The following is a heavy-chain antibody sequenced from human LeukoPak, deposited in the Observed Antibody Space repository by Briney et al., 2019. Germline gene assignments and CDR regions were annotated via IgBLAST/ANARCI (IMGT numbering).Heavy chain of an antibody. J-gene: IGHJ4*02. V-gene: IGHV3-23*01. CDR1: GFTFSSFA. Sequence: PGGSLRLSCAASGFTFSSFAMSWVRQAPGKGLEWVSAIGGSDGSTYYADSVKGRFTISRDNSKNTLYLQMNSLRAEDTAVYYCAKDRTYYYGSGSYYRGGLFDYWGQGTLVTVSS. CDR2: IGGSDGST. CDR3: AKDRTYYYGSGSYYRGGLFDY. D-gene: IGHD3-10*01.